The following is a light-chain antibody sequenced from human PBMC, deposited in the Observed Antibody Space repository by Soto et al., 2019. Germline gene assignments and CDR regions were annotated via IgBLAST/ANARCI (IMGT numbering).Light chain of an antibody. J-gene: IGKJ2*01. V-gene: IGKV1-9*01. CDR3: QQLNSDWYA. Sequence: DIQLTQSPSFLSASVGDRVTITCRASQGISTYLAWYLQRPGKAPKLLIYGASTLQSGVPSRFSGSGSGTEFTPTIRSLQPEDFGTYYCQQLNSDWYAFGQGTKLEIK. CDR2: GAS. CDR1: QGISTY.